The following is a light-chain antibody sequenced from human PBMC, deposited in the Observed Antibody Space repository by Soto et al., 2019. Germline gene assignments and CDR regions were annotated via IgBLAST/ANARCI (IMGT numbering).Light chain of an antibody. Sequence: QSVLTQPPSASGSLGQSVTISCTGTLTDIGTYYYVSWYQQHPGKAPKLIIYEVSERPSGVPDRFSGSKSGNTASLTVSGLQAGDEADYYCRSYAGTKTLVFGGGTKLTVL. CDR2: EVS. J-gene: IGLJ2*01. CDR1: LTDIGTYYY. CDR3: RSYAGTKTLV. V-gene: IGLV2-8*01.